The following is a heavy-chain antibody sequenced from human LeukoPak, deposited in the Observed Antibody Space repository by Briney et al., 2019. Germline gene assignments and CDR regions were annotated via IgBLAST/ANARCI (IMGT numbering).Heavy chain of an antibody. CDR1: GFTFSSYA. Sequence: GGSLRLSCAASGFTFSSYAMSWVRQAPGKGLEWVSAISGSGGSTYYADSVKGRFTISRDNSKNPLYLQLNSLRAEDTAVYYCAKVGEGYYFDYWGQGTLVTVSS. CDR2: ISGSGGST. J-gene: IGHJ4*02. CDR3: AKVGEGYYFDY. D-gene: IGHD3-10*01. V-gene: IGHV3-23*01.